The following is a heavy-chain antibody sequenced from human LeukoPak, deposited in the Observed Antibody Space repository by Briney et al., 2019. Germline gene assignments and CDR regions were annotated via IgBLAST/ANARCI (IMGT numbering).Heavy chain of an antibody. V-gene: IGHV3-30-3*01. CDR1: GFTFSSYA. D-gene: IGHD6-19*01. CDR2: ISYDGSNK. CDR3: ARGMEQWLGFDY. Sequence: GGSLRLSCAASGFTFSSYAMHWVRQAPGKGLEWVAVISYDGSNKYYADSAKGRFTISRDNSKSTLYLQMNSLRAEDTAVYYCARGMEQWLGFDYWGQGTLVTVSS. J-gene: IGHJ4*02.